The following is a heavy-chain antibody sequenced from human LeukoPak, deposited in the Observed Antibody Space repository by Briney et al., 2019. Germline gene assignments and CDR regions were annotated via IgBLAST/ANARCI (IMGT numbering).Heavy chain of an antibody. CDR3: AISRYSGTSLDY. CDR2: NSDGGTT. D-gene: IGHD1-26*01. CDR1: GFTFSSYW. Sequence: GGSLRLSCAASGFTFSSYWMHWVRQAPGKGLVWVSRNSDGGTTTYADSVKGRFTISRDNAKSTLYLQMNSLRIEDTAVYYCAISRYSGTSLDYWGQGSLVTVPS. V-gene: IGHV3-74*01. J-gene: IGHJ4*02.